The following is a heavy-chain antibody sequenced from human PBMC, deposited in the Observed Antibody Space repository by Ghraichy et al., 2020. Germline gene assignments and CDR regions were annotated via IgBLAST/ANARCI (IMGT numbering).Heavy chain of an antibody. J-gene: IGHJ6*02. D-gene: IGHD4-23*01. V-gene: IGHV3-48*02. CDR2: ITSSSRTM. Sequence: GGSLRLSCVGSGFTLSSYSMNWVRQSPGKGLEWVAYITSSSRTMSYADSVKGRFTISRDTAQNSLYLQMNSLRDEDTAIYYCARGATVVRFFYYDGMDVWGQGTTVTVSS. CDR3: ARGATVVRFFYYDGMDV. CDR1: GFTLSSYS.